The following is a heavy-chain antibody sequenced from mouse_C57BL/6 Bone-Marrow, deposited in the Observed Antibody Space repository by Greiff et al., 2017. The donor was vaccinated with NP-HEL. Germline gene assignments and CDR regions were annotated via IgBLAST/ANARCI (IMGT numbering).Heavy chain of an antibody. CDR2: IDPNSGGT. Sequence: VQLQQPGADLVKPGASVKLSCKASGYTFTSYWMHWVKQRPGRGLEWIGRIDPNSGGTKFNEKFKTKATLTVDKPSSQAYMQLSSLTSEDSAVYYCARYYYGSRGWYFDVWGTGTTVTVSS. CDR1: GYTFTSYW. CDR3: ARYYYGSRGWYFDV. J-gene: IGHJ1*03. V-gene: IGHV1-72*01. D-gene: IGHD1-1*01.